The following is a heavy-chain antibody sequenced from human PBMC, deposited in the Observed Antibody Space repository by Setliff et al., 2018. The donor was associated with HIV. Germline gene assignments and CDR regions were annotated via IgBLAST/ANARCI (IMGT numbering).Heavy chain of an antibody. D-gene: IGHD4-17*01. J-gene: IGHJ4*02. CDR2: INQDGSEK. Sequence: GGSLRLSCAASGFTFSSYWMSWVRQAPGKGLEWVANINQDGSEKNYVDSVKGRFTISRDNAKNSLFLQMNSLRAEDTAVYYCARGQTSVTLQFDHWGQGTLVTVS. CDR1: GFTFSSYW. CDR3: ARGQTSVTLQFDH. V-gene: IGHV3-7*01.